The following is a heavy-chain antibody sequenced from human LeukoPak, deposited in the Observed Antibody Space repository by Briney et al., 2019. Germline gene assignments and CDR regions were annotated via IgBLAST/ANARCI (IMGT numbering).Heavy chain of an antibody. CDR3: ARVNPNYYDSSGYHGYYYYGMDV. CDR2: IYYSGTA. Sequence: SETLSLTCTVSGGSMNSYYWSWVRQPPGKGLECIGYIYYSGTAKYNPSLKSRATISVDTSKNQFSLKLSSVTAADTAVYYCARVNPNYYDSSGYHGYYYYGMDVWGQGTTVTVSS. J-gene: IGHJ6*02. D-gene: IGHD3-22*01. CDR1: GGSMNSYY. V-gene: IGHV4-59*01.